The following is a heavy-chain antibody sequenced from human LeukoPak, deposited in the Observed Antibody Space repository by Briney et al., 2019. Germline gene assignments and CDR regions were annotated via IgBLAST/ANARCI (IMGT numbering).Heavy chain of an antibody. J-gene: IGHJ5*02. CDR2: ISNSSSYI. D-gene: IGHD2-15*01. V-gene: IGHV3-21*01. CDR3: ARDSQYCSGGSCYNWFDP. CDR1: GFTFSSYS. Sequence: GGTLRLSCAASGFTFSSYSMNWVRQAPGKGLEWVSSISNSSSYIYYADSVKGRFTISRDNAKNSLYLQMNSLRAEDTAVYYCARDSQYCSGGSCYNWFDPWGQGTLVTVSS.